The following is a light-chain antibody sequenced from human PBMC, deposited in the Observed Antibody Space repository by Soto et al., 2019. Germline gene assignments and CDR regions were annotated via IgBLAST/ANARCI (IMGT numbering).Light chain of an antibody. CDR2: GAS. Sequence: EIVVTQSPATLSLSPGERATLSCRASQSVGSSHLAWYQQKPGQAPRLLIYGASSRATGIPDRFSGSGSGTDFTLTISRLEPEDFAVYYCQQYGSPITFGQGTRLEIK. CDR1: QSVGSSH. V-gene: IGKV3-20*01. CDR3: QQYGSPIT. J-gene: IGKJ5*01.